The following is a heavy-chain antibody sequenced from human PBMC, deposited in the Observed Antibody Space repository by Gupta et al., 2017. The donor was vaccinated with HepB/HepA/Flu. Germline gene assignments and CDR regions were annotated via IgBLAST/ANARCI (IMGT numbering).Heavy chain of an antibody. Sequence: QVQLVQSGSEVKKPGASVTVSCKASGYIFSTYGISWVRQAPGQGLEWMGWISAYNGNTHYAQKLQGRVTRTKETSTSTVYMELKSLRFDDTAVYYCARAGSASSRYFDLWGRGTLVTVSS. J-gene: IGHJ2*01. CDR2: ISAYNGNT. D-gene: IGHD3-10*01. CDR3: ARAGSASSRYFDL. CDR1: GYIFSTYG. V-gene: IGHV1-18*01.